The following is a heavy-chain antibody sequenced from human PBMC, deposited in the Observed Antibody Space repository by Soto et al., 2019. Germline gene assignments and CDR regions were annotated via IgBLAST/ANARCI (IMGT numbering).Heavy chain of an antibody. D-gene: IGHD1-26*01. CDR3: VKSKNGYDGGARYLDY. CDR2: INPSGGST. Sequence: ASVKVSCKASGYTLTSYYIHWVRQAPGHGLEWMGVINPSGGSTSYTEKLQGRVTMTRDTSTSTVYMDLSSLRSEDTAVYYCVKSKNGYDGGARYLDYWGQGTLVTAPQ. CDR1: GYTLTSYY. V-gene: IGHV1-46*01. J-gene: IGHJ4*02.